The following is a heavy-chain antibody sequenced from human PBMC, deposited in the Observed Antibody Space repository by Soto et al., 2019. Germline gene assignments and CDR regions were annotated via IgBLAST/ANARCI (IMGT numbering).Heavy chain of an antibody. V-gene: IGHV1-46*01. Sequence: GASVKVSCKASGYTFTSYYMHWVRQAPGQGLEWMGIINPSGGSTSYAQKFQGRVTMTRDTSTSTVYMELSSLRSEDTAVYYCARESRELPPFFNYYYGMDVWGQGTTVTVSS. CDR2: INPSGGST. J-gene: IGHJ6*02. D-gene: IGHD1-7*01. CDR3: ARESRELPPFFNYYYGMDV. CDR1: GYTFTSYY.